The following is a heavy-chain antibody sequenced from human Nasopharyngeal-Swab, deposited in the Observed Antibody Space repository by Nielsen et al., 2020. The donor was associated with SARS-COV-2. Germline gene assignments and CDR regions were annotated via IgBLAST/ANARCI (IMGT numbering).Heavy chain of an antibody. D-gene: IGHD2-15*01. CDR2: LYVGGST. V-gene: IGHV3-66*01. Sequence: GESLKISCAASGFTVRSNYMTWVRQAPGKGLEWLSVLYVGGSTYYADSVKDRVTISRDNSKNTLYLHMNSLSAEDTAVYYCARVRGVAPRNYYYMDVWGKGTTVTVSS. CDR1: GFTVRSNY. J-gene: IGHJ6*03. CDR3: ARVRGVAPRNYYYMDV.